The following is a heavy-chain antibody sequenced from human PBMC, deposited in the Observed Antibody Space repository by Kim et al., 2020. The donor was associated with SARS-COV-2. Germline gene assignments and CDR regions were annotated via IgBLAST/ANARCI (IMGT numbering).Heavy chain of an antibody. D-gene: IGHD1-26*01. V-gene: IGHV4-4*07. CDR3: AGTARGANFDY. Sequence: NHTPSLRSRVTMSVDTSKNQFSLKLSSMTAADTAVYYCAGTARGANFDYWGRGALVTVSS. J-gene: IGHJ4*02.